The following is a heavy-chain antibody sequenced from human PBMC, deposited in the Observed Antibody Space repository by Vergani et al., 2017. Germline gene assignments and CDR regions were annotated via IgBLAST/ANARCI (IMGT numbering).Heavy chain of an antibody. D-gene: IGHD1-7*01. CDR3: AGCNWNYAQGYFDY. CDR1: GGTFSSYA. CDR2: IIPIFGTT. J-gene: IGHJ4*02. Sequence: VQLLESGAEVKKPGSSVKVSCKASGGTFSSYAISWVRQAPGQGLEWMGGIIPIFGTTNYAQKFQGRVTITADESTSTAYMELSSLRSEDTAVYYGAGCNWNYAQGYFDYWGQGTLVTVSS. V-gene: IGHV1-69*01.